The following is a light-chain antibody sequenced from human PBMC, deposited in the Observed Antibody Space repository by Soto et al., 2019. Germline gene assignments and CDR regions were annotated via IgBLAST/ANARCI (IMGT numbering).Light chain of an antibody. CDR1: QSVNSW. CDR2: KAS. V-gene: IGKV1-5*03. J-gene: IGKJ1*01. CDR3: KEHNNYFGT. Sequence: DIQMTQSPSTLSASVGDRVTITCRASQSVNSWLAWYQQKPGKAPKLLIYKASKLENGVPSRFSCSGSETEFTLTRSGLQPEDLTTYSCKEHNNYFGTIGKTTKVE.